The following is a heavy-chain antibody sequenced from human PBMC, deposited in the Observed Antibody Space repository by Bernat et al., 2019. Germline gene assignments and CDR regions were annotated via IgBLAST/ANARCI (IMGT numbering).Heavy chain of an antibody. CDR1: GYSFTSYW. CDR3: ARQTFSSGWYGGYDY. CDR2: IYPGDSDT. D-gene: IGHD6-19*01. J-gene: IGHJ4*02. Sequence: EVQLVQSGAEVKKPGESLKISCKGSGYSFTSYWIGWVRQMPGKGLEWMGIIYPGDSDTRYSPSFQGQVTISADKTISTAYLQWSSLKASDTAMYYCARQTFSSGWYGGYDYWGQGTLVTVSS. V-gene: IGHV5-51*01.